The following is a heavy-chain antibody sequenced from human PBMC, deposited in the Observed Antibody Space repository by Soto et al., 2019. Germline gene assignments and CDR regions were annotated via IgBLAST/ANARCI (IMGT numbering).Heavy chain of an antibody. J-gene: IGHJ5*02. V-gene: IGHV4-30-2*01. Sequence: QLQLQESGSGLVKPSQTLSLTCTVSGVSIGSGDYSWSWIRQPPGKGLEWLGYIYHRGNTYYNPSLESRLTMSADRSKNQLSLSLRSVTAADTAMYYCVSSKYNMVAGPMWFDPWGQGILVIVSS. CDR2: IYHRGNT. D-gene: IGHD1-20*01. CDR3: VSSKYNMVAGPMWFDP. CDR1: GVSIGSGDYS.